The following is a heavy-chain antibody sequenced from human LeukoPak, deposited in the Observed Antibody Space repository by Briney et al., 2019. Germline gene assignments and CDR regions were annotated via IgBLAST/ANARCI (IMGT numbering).Heavy chain of an antibody. CDR2: ISGSGATT. CDR1: GFIFTSYA. CDR3: ATGLRWYYYFDY. V-gene: IGHV3-23*01. J-gene: IGHJ4*02. D-gene: IGHD4-23*01. Sequence: PGGSLRLSCAASGFIFTSYAMSWVRHTPGKGLEWVSGISGSGATTYYADSVKGRFTISRDNSKNTLYLQMNSLRAEDTAVYYCATGLRWYYYFDYWGQGTLVTVSS.